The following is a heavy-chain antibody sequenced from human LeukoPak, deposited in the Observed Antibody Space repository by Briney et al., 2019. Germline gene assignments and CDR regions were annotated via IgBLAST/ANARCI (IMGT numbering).Heavy chain of an antibody. Sequence: PGGSLRLSCAASGLTFSSYWMTWVRQAPGKGLEWVATIKYDGSETYYVDSVRGRFSISRDNAKNSLYLQMKSLRAEDTAVYYCARDSTLSNYWGQGTLVTVSS. J-gene: IGHJ4*02. CDR1: GLTFSSYW. D-gene: IGHD3-16*01. CDR2: IKYDGSET. CDR3: ARDSTLSNY. V-gene: IGHV3-7*04.